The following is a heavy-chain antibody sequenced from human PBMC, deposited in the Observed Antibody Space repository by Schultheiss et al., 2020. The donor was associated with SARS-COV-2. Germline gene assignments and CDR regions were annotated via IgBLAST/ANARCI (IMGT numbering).Heavy chain of an antibody. CDR3: AKTSTVTRENYYYYYMDV. V-gene: IGHV1-69*13. J-gene: IGHJ6*03. Sequence: SVKVSCKASGGTFSSYAISWVRQAPGQGLEWMGGINPIFGRTHYAQEFQGRVTLSADESTGTAYMELSSLRSEDTAVYYCAKTSTVTRENYYYYYMDVWGKGTTVTVSS. D-gene: IGHD4-17*01. CDR2: INPIFGRT. CDR1: GGTFSSYA.